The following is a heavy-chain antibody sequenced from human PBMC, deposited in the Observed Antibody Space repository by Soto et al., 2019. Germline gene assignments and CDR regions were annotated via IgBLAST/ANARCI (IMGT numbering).Heavy chain of an antibody. D-gene: IGHD3-9*01. J-gene: IGHJ6*04. CDR1: GFTFSSYA. V-gene: IGHV3-23*01. Sequence: EVQLLESGGGLVQPGGSLRLSCAASGFTFSSYAMSWVRQAPGKGLEWVAAISGSGGSTYYADSVKGRFTISRDNSKNTLYLKMNSLKAEDTAVYYCAKSYYDILTGMDVWGKGTTVTVSS. CDR2: ISGSGGST. CDR3: AKSYYDILTGMDV.